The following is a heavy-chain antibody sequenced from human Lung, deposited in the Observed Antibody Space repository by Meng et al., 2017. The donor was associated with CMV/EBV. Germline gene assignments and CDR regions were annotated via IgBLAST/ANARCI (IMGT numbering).Heavy chain of an antibody. J-gene: IGHJ4*02. CDR1: GYTLTDYS. V-gene: IGHV1-2*02. CDR3: ARSSGWSRFDH. Sequence: QVRLVQSGAEVMKPGASVKVSCKASGYTLTDYSIHWVRQAPGQWLEWMGWINPSDDTNYAQNFQGRVTMTRDMSIDTVYMELSRLTSDDTAVYYCARSSGWSRFDHWGQGTLVTVSS. D-gene: IGHD6-19*01. CDR2: INPSDDT.